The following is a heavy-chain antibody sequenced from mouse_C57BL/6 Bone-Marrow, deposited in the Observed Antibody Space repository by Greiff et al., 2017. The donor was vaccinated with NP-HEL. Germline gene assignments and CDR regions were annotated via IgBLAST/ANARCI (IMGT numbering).Heavy chain of an antibody. CDR2: INPYNGGT. CDR3: ARSIDPFDY. J-gene: IGHJ2*01. CDR1: GYTFTDYY. V-gene: IGHV1-19*01. Sequence: VQLQQSGPVLVKPGASVKMSCKASGYTFTDYYMNWVKQSHGKSLEWIGVINPYNGGTSYNQKFKGKATLTVDKSSSTAYMELNSLTSEDSAVYYCARSIDPFDYWGQGTTLTDSS.